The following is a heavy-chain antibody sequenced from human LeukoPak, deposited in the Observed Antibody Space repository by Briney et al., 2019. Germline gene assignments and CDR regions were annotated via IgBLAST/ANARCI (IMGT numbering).Heavy chain of an antibody. Sequence: GESLKISCKGSGYSFTSYWISWVRQMPGKGPEWMGRIDPSDSYTSYSPSFQGHVTISADKSISTAYLQWSSLKASDTAMYYCARHSSGWPYPDYWGQGTLVTVSS. D-gene: IGHD6-19*01. J-gene: IGHJ4*02. CDR1: GYSFTSYW. CDR3: ARHSSGWPYPDY. V-gene: IGHV5-10-1*01. CDR2: IDPSDSYT.